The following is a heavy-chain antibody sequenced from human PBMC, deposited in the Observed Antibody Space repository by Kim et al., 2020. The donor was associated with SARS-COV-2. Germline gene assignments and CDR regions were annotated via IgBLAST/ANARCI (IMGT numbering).Heavy chain of an antibody. CDR3: AKRGGYYFDY. V-gene: IGHV3-23*01. D-gene: IGHD3-3*01. Sequence: GGSLRLSCAASGFTFSNYDMTWVRQAPGKGLEYLAGISYSGGTAYYPDSMKGRFTIARDNSKNTLYLQMNSLRAEDTAIYFCAKRGGYYFDYWGQGTLVTVSS. J-gene: IGHJ4*02. CDR1: GFTFSNYD. CDR2: ISYSGGTA.